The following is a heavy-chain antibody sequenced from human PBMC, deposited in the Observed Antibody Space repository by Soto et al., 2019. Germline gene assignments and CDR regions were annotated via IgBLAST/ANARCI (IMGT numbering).Heavy chain of an antibody. D-gene: IGHD2-2*01. Sequence: QVQLVQSGAEVKKPGSWVKISCKASGSTFNSYAISWVRQAPGQGLEWMGGIIPIFGTANYAQKFQGRVTITADESTSTAYMELSSLRSEDTAVYYCARSRDIVLVPAANVAFDIWGQGTMVTVSS. V-gene: IGHV1-69*12. CDR3: ARSRDIVLVPAANVAFDI. CDR2: IIPIFGTA. J-gene: IGHJ3*02. CDR1: GSTFNSYA.